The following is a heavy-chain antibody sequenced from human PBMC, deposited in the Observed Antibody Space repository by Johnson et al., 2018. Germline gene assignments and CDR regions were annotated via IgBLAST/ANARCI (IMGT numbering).Heavy chain of an antibody. D-gene: IGHD2-8*02. CDR3: AKAGRYCTSVECRNFHYYYYMDV. CDR1: GFTFSGFG. Sequence: QVQLVESGGGVVQPGRSLRLSCVGSGFTFSGFGMHWVRQAPGKGLEWLAVLSDDGSNQFYAGSVKGRFTISRDNSKNTVFLQRNSLRPEDTALYFCAKAGRYCTSVECRNFHYYYYMDVWGRGTTVTVTS. V-gene: IGHV3-30*18. CDR2: LSDDGSNQ. J-gene: IGHJ6*03.